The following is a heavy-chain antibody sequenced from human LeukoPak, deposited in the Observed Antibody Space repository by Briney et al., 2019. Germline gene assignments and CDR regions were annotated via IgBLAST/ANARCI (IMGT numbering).Heavy chain of an antibody. CDR2: ISYNGRNN. J-gene: IGHJ4*02. D-gene: IGHD3-16*01. CDR1: GLTFSSYW. V-gene: IGHV3-30*18. CDR3: AKDNRGYFDF. Sequence: GGSLRLSCAPSGLTFSSYWMHWVRQAPGKGLEWVALISYNGRNNYYADSVEGRFTISRDNSKNTLYLQVSSLRTEDTAVYFCAKDNRGYFDFWGQGTLVTVSS.